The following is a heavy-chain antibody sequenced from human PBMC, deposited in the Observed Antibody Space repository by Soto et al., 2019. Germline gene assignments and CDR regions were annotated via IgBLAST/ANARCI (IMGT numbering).Heavy chain of an antibody. J-gene: IGHJ6*02. CDR2: INPSGGST. CDR3: ARGHSNYDYYYYGMDV. CDR1: GYTFTSYY. D-gene: IGHD4-4*01. Sequence: ASVKVSCKASGYTFTSYYMHWVRQAPGQGREWMGIINPSGGSTSYAQKFQGRVTMTRDTSTSTVYMELSSLRSEDTAVYYCARGHSNYDYYYYGMDVWGQGXTVTVYS. V-gene: IGHV1-46*01.